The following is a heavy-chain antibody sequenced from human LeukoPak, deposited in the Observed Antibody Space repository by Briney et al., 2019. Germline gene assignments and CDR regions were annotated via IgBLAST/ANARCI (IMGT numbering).Heavy chain of an antibody. CDR2: INHSGST. CDR1: GGSFSGYY. V-gene: IGHV4-34*01. D-gene: IGHD3-9*01. J-gene: IGHJ5*02. CDR3: ARANLRYFDWFDP. Sequence: PSETLSLTCAVYGGSFSGYYWSWIRQPPGKGLEWIGEINHSGSTNYNPSLKSRVTISVDTSKNQFSLKLSSVTAADTAVYYCARANLRYFDWFDPWGQGTLVTVSS.